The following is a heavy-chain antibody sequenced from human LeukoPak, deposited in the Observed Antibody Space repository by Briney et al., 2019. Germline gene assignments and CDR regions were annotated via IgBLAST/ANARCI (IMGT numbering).Heavy chain of an antibody. CDR3: VIGVGWQPDY. CDR1: GDSVTGYY. V-gene: IGHV4-59*02. Sequence: SETLSLTCTVFGDSVTGYYLIWVRQPPGKGLEGIGHIYKNTTTNYNPSLKSRLTISADTYKNQFSLKLRSVTAADTAVYYCVIGVGWQPDYWGQGALVTVSS. J-gene: IGHJ4*02. D-gene: IGHD2-15*01. CDR2: IYKNTTT.